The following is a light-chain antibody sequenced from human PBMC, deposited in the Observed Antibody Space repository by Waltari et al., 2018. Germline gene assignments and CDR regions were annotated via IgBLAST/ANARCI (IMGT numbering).Light chain of an antibody. J-gene: IGKJ4*01. V-gene: IGKV4-1*01. Sequence: DIVMTQSPDSLAVSLGERATINCKSSQSGLYGSNNMNYLAWYQQKPGQPPKLLFSWASTREAGVPDRFSGSGSGTDFTLTISSLQAEDVAVHYCHQYYTATATFGGGTKVEIK. CDR3: HQYYTATAT. CDR2: WAS. CDR1: QSGLYGSNNMNY.